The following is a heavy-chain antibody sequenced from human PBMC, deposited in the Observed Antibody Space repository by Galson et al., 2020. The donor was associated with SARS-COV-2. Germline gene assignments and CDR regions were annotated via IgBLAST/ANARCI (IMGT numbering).Heavy chain of an antibody. CDR2: IKQDGSDK. V-gene: IGHV3-7*03. J-gene: IGHJ4*01. Sequence: LSLTCAASGFSFSSYWMTWVRQAPGKGLEWVANIKQDGSDKYYVDSVKGRFTISRDNAKNSLYLHMNSLRAEDTAVYYCARESYDSGWFDYWGHGTLVTVSS. D-gene: IGHD6-19*01. CDR1: GFSFSSYW. CDR3: ARESYDSGWFDY.